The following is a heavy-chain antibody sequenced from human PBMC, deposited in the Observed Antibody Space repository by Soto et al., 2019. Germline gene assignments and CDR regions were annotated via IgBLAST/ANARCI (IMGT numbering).Heavy chain of an antibody. CDR1: RDSLSTDYW. CDR3: ARGISYRWVY. J-gene: IGHJ4*02. V-gene: IGHV4-4*02. D-gene: IGHD3-16*02. Sequence: PSETLSLTCTDSRDSLSTDYWWSWVRQPPGNGLEWIGEIHHSGITNYIQSVRSRVTMSVDKSNNQVSLELTSVAAADTAVYYCARGISYRWVYWGQGILVTVSS. CDR2: IHHSGIT.